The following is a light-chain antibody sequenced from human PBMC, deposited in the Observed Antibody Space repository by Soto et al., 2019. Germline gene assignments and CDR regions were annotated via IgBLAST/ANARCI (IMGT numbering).Light chain of an antibody. CDR1: QNINNN. J-gene: IGKJ1*01. V-gene: IGKV3-15*01. CDR2: GAS. Sequence: EKVMTQSPATLSVSPGEGATLSCRASQNINNNLAWYQQKPGQAPRLLIYGASTRATGIPPRFSGSGSGTEFTLTLSSLQAENVEVSYCQQYHYWTPWTFGQGTKVEVK. CDR3: QQYHYWTPWT.